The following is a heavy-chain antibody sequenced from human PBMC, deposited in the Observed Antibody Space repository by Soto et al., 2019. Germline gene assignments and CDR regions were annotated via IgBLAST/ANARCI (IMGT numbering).Heavy chain of an antibody. CDR2: ISSSSSYI. J-gene: IGHJ3*02. CDR1: GFTFSSYS. V-gene: IGHV3-21*01. CDR3: ARDRYDSPPGDAFDI. Sequence: PGGSLRLSCAASGFTFSSYSMNWVRQAPGKGLEWVSSISSSSSYIYYADSVKGRFTISRDNAKNSLYLQMNSLRAEDTAVYYCARDRYDSPPGDAFDIWGQGTMVTV. D-gene: IGHD3-22*01.